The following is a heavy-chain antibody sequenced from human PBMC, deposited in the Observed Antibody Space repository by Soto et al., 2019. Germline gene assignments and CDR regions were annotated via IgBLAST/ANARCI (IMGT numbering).Heavy chain of an antibody. Sequence: GGSLRLSCAASGFTFSSYDMHWVRQATGKGLEWVSAIGTAGDTYYPGSVKGRFTISRENAKNSLYLQMNSLRAGDTAVYYCARAKSPPGYSSSWTFDYWGQGTLVTVSS. J-gene: IGHJ4*02. CDR2: IGTAGDT. V-gene: IGHV3-13*04. CDR1: GFTFSSYD. D-gene: IGHD6-13*01. CDR3: ARAKSPPGYSSSWTFDY.